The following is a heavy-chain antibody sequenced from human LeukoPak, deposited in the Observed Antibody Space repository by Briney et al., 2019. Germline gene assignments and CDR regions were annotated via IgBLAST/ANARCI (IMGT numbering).Heavy chain of an antibody. Sequence: SETLSLTCTVSGGSISSYYWSWIRQPPGKGLEWIGYIYYSGSTNYNPSLKSRVTISVDTSKNQFSLKLSSVTAADTDVYYCARVSGYDWESFYDYWGQGTLVTVAS. D-gene: IGHD5-12*01. CDR1: GGSISSYY. CDR2: IYYSGST. J-gene: IGHJ4*02. V-gene: IGHV4-59*01. CDR3: ARVSGYDWESFYDY.